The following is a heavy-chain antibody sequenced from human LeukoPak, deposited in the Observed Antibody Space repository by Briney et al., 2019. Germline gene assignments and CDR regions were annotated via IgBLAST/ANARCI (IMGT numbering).Heavy chain of an antibody. V-gene: IGHV3-21*01. D-gene: IGHD4-17*01. J-gene: IGHJ4*02. Sequence: GRSLRLSCAVSGFTFSSYSMNWVRQAPGKGLEWVWSISSSGTYMFYADSVKGRCTISRDKAKNSLYLQINSLRADDTAVYYCARVDYADYAPNFDYWGQGTLVTVSS. CDR2: ISSSGTYM. CDR1: GFTFSSYS. CDR3: ARVDYADYAPNFDY.